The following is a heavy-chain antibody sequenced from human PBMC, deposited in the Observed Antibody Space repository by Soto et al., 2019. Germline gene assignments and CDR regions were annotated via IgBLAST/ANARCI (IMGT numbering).Heavy chain of an antibody. Sequence: QVQLQESGPGLVKPSQTLSLTCTVSGGSISSGGYYWSWIRQHPGKGLEGIGYIYYSGSTYYNPSLKSRVTISVDTSKNQFSLKLSSVTAADTAVYYCARDARKSYGSGSYAYGMDVWGQGTTVTVSS. D-gene: IGHD3-10*01. CDR1: GGSISSGGYY. CDR3: ARDARKSYGSGSYAYGMDV. J-gene: IGHJ6*02. V-gene: IGHV4-31*03. CDR2: IYYSGST.